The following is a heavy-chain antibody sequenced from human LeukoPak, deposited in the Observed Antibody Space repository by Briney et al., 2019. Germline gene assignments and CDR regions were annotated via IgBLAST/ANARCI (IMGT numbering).Heavy chain of an antibody. CDR1: GFTFSDYY. J-gene: IGHJ2*01. CDR3: ARETYYDFWSGHRPGYFDL. CDR2: ISGSGSAI. Sequence: PGGSLRLSCAASGFTFSDYYMSWIRQAPGKGLEWVSFISGSGSAIYYADSVKGRFTISRDNAKDSLYLQMNSLRAEDTAVYYCARETYYDFWSGHRPGYFDLWGRGTLVTVSS. V-gene: IGHV3-11*04. D-gene: IGHD3-3*01.